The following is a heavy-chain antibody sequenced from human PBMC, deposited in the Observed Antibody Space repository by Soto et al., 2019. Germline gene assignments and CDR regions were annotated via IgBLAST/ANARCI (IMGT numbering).Heavy chain of an antibody. Sequence: EVHLVESGGGLVKPGGSLRLSCAVSGFTFSSCTMNWVRQAPGKGLEWVSSISPSSGHIYYADSVKGRFTISRDNAKNSLFLQMYRLRGEDTAVYYCSGGSGGACHKNYGMDVWGQGTTVTVSS. V-gene: IGHV3-21*06. CDR1: GFTFSSCT. CDR2: ISPSSGHI. D-gene: IGHD2-21*02. CDR3: SGGSGGACHKNYGMDV. J-gene: IGHJ6*02.